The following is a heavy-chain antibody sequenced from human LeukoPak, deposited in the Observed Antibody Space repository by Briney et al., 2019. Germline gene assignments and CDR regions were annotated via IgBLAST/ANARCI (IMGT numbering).Heavy chain of an antibody. CDR1: GFTFSDYY. V-gene: IGHV3-11*01. D-gene: IGHD6-13*01. Sequence: GGSLRLSCAASGFTFSDYYMSWIRQAPGKGLEWVSYISSSGSTIYYADSVKGRFTISRDNAKNSLYLQMNSLRAEDTAVYYCARAKAANFDAFDIWGQGTMVTVSS. J-gene: IGHJ3*02. CDR2: ISSSGSTI. CDR3: ARAKAANFDAFDI.